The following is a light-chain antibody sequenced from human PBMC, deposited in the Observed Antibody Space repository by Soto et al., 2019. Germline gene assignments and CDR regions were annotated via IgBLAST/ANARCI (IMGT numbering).Light chain of an antibody. CDR2: GAS. V-gene: IGKV3-15*01. CDR3: QQSNNWPWT. Sequence: EIVMTQSPATLSVSPGERATLSCRASQSISSNLAWYQQKPGQAPRLLIYGASTRATGIPARFSGSGSGTEFPLTISSLQSEDFAVYYCQQSNNWPWTFGQGTKVEIK. CDR1: QSISSN. J-gene: IGKJ1*01.